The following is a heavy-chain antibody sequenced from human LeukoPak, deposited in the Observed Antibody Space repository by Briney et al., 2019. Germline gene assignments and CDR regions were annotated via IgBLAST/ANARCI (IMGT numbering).Heavy chain of an antibody. V-gene: IGHV3-21*01. CDR1: GFTFSSYS. D-gene: IGHD6-19*01. CDR3: VRGQAAVAGTFDY. J-gene: IGHJ4*02. Sequence: GGSLRLSCAASGFTFSSYSMNWVRQAPGKGLEWVSFISSSSSYIYYADSVKGRFTISRDNAKNSLYLQMNSLRAEDTAVYYCVRGQAAVAGTFDYWGQGTLVTVSS. CDR2: ISSSSSYI.